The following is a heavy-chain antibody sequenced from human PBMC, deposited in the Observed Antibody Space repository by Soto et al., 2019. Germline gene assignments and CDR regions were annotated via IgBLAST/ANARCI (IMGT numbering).Heavy chain of an antibody. Sequence: EAQLLESGGGLVQPGGSLRLSCATSGFTFSSYAMSWVRQTPGKGLEWVSGLSANGGGTYYADSVKGRCSISRDNSKNTLYLQMNSLRAEDTAVYYCAKGGPYSRSGYFDLWGRGTLVTVSS. CDR2: LSANGGGT. V-gene: IGHV3-23*01. CDR1: GFTFSSYA. J-gene: IGHJ2*01. CDR3: AKGGPYSRSGYFDL. D-gene: IGHD1-26*01.